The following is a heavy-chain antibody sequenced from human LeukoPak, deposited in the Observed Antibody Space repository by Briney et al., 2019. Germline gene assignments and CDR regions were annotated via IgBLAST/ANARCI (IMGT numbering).Heavy chain of an antibody. CDR2: IYTDGSST. J-gene: IGHJ4*02. D-gene: IGHD2-2*01. V-gene: IGHV3-74*01. CDR3: ARGAGYCSSSSCHLWSDY. Sequence: GGSLRLSCAGSGFTFSNYWMHWVRQAPGKGLVWVSRIYTDGSSTDYADSVKGRFAISRDNAKNALYLQMNSLRAEDTAVYYCARGAGYCSSSSCHLWSDYWGQGTLVTVSS. CDR1: GFTFSNYW.